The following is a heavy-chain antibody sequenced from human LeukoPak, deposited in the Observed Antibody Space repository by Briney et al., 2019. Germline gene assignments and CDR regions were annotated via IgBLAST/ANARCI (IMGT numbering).Heavy chain of an antibody. CDR2: LYSGGST. CDR3: ARHRGYCSSTSCYPYYFDH. V-gene: IGHV3-66*04. CDR1: GFTVSSNY. J-gene: IGHJ4*02. D-gene: IGHD2-2*01. Sequence: GGSLRLSCAASGFTVSSNYMSWVRQAPGKGLEWVSVLYSGGSTYYADSVKGRFTISRDNSKNTLYLQMNSLRAEDTAVYYCARHRGYCSSTSCYPYYFDHWGQGTLVTVSS.